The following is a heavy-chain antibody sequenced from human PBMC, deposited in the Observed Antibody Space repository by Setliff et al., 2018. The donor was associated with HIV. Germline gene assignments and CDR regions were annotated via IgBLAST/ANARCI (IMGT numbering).Heavy chain of an antibody. Sequence: SVKVSCKASGDTFSSYAISWVRQAPGQGLEWMGGIIPVLGLSYYAQNFQGRVTITADESTSTVYMELSSLRAEDTAVYYCARGTGIAVAGTDYWGQGTLVTVS. CDR3: ARGTGIAVAGTDY. CDR1: GDTFSSYA. V-gene: IGHV1-69*10. D-gene: IGHD6-19*01. J-gene: IGHJ4*02. CDR2: IIPVLGLS.